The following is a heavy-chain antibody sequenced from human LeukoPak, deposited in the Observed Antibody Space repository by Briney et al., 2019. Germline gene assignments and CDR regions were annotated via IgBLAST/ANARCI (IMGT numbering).Heavy chain of an antibody. J-gene: IGHJ5*01. Sequence: ASVKVSCKASGYTFTRHSMHWVRQAPGQGLEWMEIINPSNSRITYAQKFQGRVTMASDTSTSTVYMELSSLRSEDTAVYYCARHSHNAPDSWGQGTLVTVSS. V-gene: IGHV1-46*01. CDR2: INPSNSRI. CDR3: ARHSHNAPDS. D-gene: IGHD2-15*01. CDR1: GYTFTRHS.